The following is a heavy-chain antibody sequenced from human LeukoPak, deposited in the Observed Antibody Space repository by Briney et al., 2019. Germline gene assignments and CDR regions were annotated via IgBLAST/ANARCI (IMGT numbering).Heavy chain of an antibody. J-gene: IGHJ3*02. CDR2: VYPGDSDT. V-gene: IGHV5-51*01. CDR3: ARRGYCSGGSCFSAAFDI. CDR1: GYSSTSYW. Sequence: KPGESLKISCKGSGYSSTSYWIGWVRQMPGKGLEWMGIVYPGDSDTRYSPSFQGQVTISADKSISTAYLQWSSLEASDTAMYYCARRGYCSGGSCFSAAFDIWGQGTMVTVSS. D-gene: IGHD2-15*01.